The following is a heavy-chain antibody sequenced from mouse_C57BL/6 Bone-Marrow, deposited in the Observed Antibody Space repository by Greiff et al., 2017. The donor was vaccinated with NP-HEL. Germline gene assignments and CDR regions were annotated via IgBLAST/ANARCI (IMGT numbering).Heavy chain of an antibody. V-gene: IGHV3-6*01. J-gene: IGHJ4*01. CDR2: ISYDGSN. CDR3: ARDGS. D-gene: IGHD1-1*01. Sequence: EVQLQESGPGLVKPSQSLSLTCSVTGYSITSGYYWNWIRQFPGNKLEWMGYISYDGSNNYNPSLKNRISITRDTSKNQFFLKLNSVTTEDTATYYCARDGSWGQGTSVTVSS. CDR1: GYSITSGYY.